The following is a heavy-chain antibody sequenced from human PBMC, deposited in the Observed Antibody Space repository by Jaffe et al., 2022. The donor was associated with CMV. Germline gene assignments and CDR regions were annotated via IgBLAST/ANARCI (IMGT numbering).Heavy chain of an antibody. CDR1: GFTFSSYG. V-gene: IGHV3-30*18. J-gene: IGHJ5*02. CDR3: AKDALYYYDSSGYYQNWFDP. Sequence: QVQLVESGGGVVQPGRSLRLSCAASGFTFSSYGMHWVRQAPGKGLEWVAVISYDGSNKYYADSVKGRFTISRDNSKNTLYLQMNSLRAEDTAVYYCAKDALYYYDSSGYYQNWFDPWGQGTLVTVSS. D-gene: IGHD3-22*01. CDR2: ISYDGSNK.